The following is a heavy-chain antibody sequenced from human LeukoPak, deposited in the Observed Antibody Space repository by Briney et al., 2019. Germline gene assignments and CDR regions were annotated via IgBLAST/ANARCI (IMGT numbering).Heavy chain of an antibody. CDR3: ARHYYDTSGYYPPGAY. V-gene: IGHV4-39*01. Sequence: SETLSLTCTVSGGSISSSNYCWGWIRQPPGKGLEWSGSVYYSGTTYYNPSLKSRVTISVDTSENQFSLRLSSVIAADTAVYYCARHYYDTSGYYPPGAYWGQGTLVTVSS. J-gene: IGHJ4*02. CDR2: VYYSGTT. CDR1: GGSISSSNYC. D-gene: IGHD3-22*01.